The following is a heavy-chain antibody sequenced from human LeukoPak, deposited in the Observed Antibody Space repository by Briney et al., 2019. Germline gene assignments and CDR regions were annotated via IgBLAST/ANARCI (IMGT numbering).Heavy chain of an antibody. CDR3: ARALAYCGGDCYFGD. V-gene: IGHV3-66*01. CDR2: IYSGGST. J-gene: IGHJ4*02. D-gene: IGHD2-21*02. Sequence: GGSLILSCAASGFTVSSNYMSWVRQAPGKGLEWVSVIYSGGSTYYADSVKGRFTISRDNSKNTLYLQMNSLRAEDTAVYYCARALAYCGGDCYFGDWGQGTLVTVSP. CDR1: GFTVSSNY.